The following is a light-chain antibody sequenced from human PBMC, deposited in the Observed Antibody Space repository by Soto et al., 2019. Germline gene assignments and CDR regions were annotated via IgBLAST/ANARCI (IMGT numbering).Light chain of an antibody. J-gene: IGLJ1*01. CDR3: GTWDSSLSAFYV. CDR2: DNN. V-gene: IGLV1-51*01. CDR1: SSNIGNNY. Sequence: QSLLTQPPSVSAAPGQKVTISCSGSSSNIGNNYVSWYQQLPGTAPKLLIYDNNKRPSGIPDRVSGSKSSTSATLGITGLQTGDEADYYCGTWDSSLSAFYVFGTGTKVTVL.